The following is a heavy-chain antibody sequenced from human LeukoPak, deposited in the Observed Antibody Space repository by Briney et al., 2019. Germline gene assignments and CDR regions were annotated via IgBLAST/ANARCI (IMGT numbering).Heavy chain of an antibody. Sequence: GGSLILSCAASGFTFSSYWMSWVRQAPGKGLEWVANIKQEGSEKYYVDSVKGRFTISRDNAKNSLYLQMNSLRAEDTAVYYCARVRWFGELSPLDYWGQGTLVTVSS. V-gene: IGHV3-7*01. D-gene: IGHD3-10*01. J-gene: IGHJ4*02. CDR3: ARVRWFGELSPLDY. CDR1: GFTFSSYW. CDR2: IKQEGSEK.